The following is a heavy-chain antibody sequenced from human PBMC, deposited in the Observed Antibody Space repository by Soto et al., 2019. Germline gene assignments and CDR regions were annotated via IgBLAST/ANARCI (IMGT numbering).Heavy chain of an antibody. D-gene: IGHD6-6*01. Sequence: SQTLSLTCAISGDSVSSNSAAWNWIRQSPSRGLEWLRRTYYRSNRYNDYAVSVKSRITINPDTSKNQFSLQLNSVTPEDTAVYCCARDILVSSSSSWFDPWGQGTLVTVSS. CDR3: ARDILVSSSSSWFDP. CDR2: TYYRSNRYN. CDR1: GDSVSSNSAA. J-gene: IGHJ5*02. V-gene: IGHV6-1*01.